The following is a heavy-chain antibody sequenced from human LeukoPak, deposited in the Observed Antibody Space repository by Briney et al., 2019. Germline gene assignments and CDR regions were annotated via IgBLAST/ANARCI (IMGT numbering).Heavy chain of an antibody. CDR3: SRGNPFTNSGSYIGAFDI. CDR1: GYTFTGYY. Sequence: GASVKVSCKASGYTFTGYYMNWVRQAPGQGLEWIGWINTKSGGTNYAHKFQGRVTMTRDTSSSTTYMELSRLRSDDAAVYYCSRGNPFTNSGSYIGAFDIWGQGTMVTVSS. V-gene: IGHV1-2*07. J-gene: IGHJ3*02. D-gene: IGHD1-26*01. CDR2: INTKSGGT.